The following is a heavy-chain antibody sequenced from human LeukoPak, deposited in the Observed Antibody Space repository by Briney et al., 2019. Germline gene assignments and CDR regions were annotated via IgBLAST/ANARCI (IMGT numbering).Heavy chain of an antibody. V-gene: IGHV3-30*02. CDR3: TSIVVVVAATVASDY. CDR2: IRYDGSNK. J-gene: IGHJ4*02. Sequence: GGSLRLSCAASGFTFSSYGMHWVRQAPGKGLEWVAFIRYDGSNKYYADSVKGRFTISRDNSKNRLYLQMNSLRAEDTAVYYCTSIVVVVAATVASDYWGQGTLVTVSS. D-gene: IGHD2-15*01. CDR1: GFTFSSYG.